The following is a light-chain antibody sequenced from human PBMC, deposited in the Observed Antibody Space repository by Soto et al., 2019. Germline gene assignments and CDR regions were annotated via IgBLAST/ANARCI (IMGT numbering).Light chain of an antibody. V-gene: IGKV1-5*03. CDR1: QSISSW. J-gene: IGKJ1*01. Sequence: DIQMTQSPSTLSASVGDRVTITCRASQSISSWLAWYQQKPGKAPKLLIYKASSLESGVPSRFSGSGSGTEFTLTISSLQPDYFATYYCKQYNSYSTFGQGTKVEIK. CDR2: KAS. CDR3: KQYNSYST.